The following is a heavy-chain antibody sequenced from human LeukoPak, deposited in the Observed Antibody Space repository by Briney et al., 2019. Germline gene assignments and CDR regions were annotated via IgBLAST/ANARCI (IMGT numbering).Heavy chain of an antibody. J-gene: IGHJ3*02. CDR1: GGSISTYY. Sequence: SETLSLTCTVSGGSISTYYWNWIRQPPGKGLEWIGYIYHSGSTNYNPSLQSRVTISVDTSKNQFSLNLNSVTAADTAVYYCASGIAAAGNGYAFDIWGQGTMVTVSS. V-gene: IGHV4-59*01. CDR2: IYHSGST. D-gene: IGHD6-13*01. CDR3: ASGIAAAGNGYAFDI.